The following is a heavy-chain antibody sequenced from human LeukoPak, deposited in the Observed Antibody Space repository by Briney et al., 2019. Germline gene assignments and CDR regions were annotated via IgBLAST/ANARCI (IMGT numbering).Heavy chain of an antibody. Sequence: SETLSVTCTVSGGSINSYYWGWIRQPPGKGLEWIGYIFYSGSTNYNPSLKSRVTMSVDTSKNQFSLKLSSVTAADTAVYYCARRGDGYNLYFDYWGQGTLVTVSS. CDR1: GGSINSYY. D-gene: IGHD5-24*01. J-gene: IGHJ4*02. V-gene: IGHV4-59*08. CDR2: IFYSGST. CDR3: ARRGDGYNLYFDY.